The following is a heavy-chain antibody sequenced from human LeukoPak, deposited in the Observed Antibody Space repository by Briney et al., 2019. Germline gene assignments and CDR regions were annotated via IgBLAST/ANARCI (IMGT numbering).Heavy chain of an antibody. D-gene: IGHD5-12*01. Sequence: GGSLRLSCAASGFIFNSYWMSWVRQAPGKGLEWVANVQQEGFEKYYVDSVKGRFTISRDNAKNSLYLQMNSLRAEDLALYYCARCPANSDYDWAFDYWGQGTLVTVSS. CDR3: ARCPANSDYDWAFDY. CDR2: VQQEGFEK. J-gene: IGHJ4*02. V-gene: IGHV3-7*03. CDR1: GFIFNSYW.